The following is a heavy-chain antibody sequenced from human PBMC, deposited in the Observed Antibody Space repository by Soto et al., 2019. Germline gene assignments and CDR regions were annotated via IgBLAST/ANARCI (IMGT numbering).Heavy chain of an antibody. CDR3: ARVRREVNAAYAFYL. J-gene: IGHJ3*01. CDR2: IIPIFGTA. D-gene: IGHD2-21*01. V-gene: IGHV1-69*01. Sequence: QVQLVQSGAEVKKPGSSVKVSCKASGGTFSSYAISWVRQAPGQGLEWMGGIIPIFGTAHYAQKFQGRVTITADESTSTAYVELSSLRSEDTAVYYCARVRREVNAAYAFYLWGQGTTVTVSS. CDR1: GGTFSSYA.